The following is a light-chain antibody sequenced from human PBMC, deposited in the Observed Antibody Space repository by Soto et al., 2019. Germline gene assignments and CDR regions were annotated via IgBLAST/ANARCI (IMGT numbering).Light chain of an antibody. CDR2: GAS. J-gene: IGKJ1*01. CDR1: QSVSNNY. Sequence: IVLTHSPGTLSLSTRERATLSCRASQSVSNNYLAWYQQKPAQAPRLLIYGASNRATGIPDRFSGSGTGTDFTLTISRLEPEDFAVYYCQQYGSSGTFGQGTKVDIK. CDR3: QQYGSSGT. V-gene: IGKV3-20*01.